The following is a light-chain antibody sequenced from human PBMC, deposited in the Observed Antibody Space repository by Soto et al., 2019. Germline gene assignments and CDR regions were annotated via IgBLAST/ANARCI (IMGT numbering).Light chain of an antibody. V-gene: IGKV1-9*01. CDR3: QQLFDSPIT. J-gene: IGKJ5*01. Sequence: DSVLISFSSLLSPYIGDSLTITCLASQVISTSLAWYQVKPGKAPKLLIYAASTLESGVPSRFSATVSGTEFSLTITSLQPEDFATYYCQQLFDSPITFGQGTLLEIK. CDR2: AAS. CDR1: QVISTS.